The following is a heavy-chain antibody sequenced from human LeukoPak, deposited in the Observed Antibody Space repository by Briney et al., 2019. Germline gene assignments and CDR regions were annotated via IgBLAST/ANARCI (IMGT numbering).Heavy chain of an antibody. CDR2: INAGNGNT. J-gene: IGHJ3*02. CDR1: AYTFTIYT. Sequence: ASVKVSCKTSAYTFTIYTIHWVRQAPGQRLEWMGWINAGNGNTRYSQNFQGRVTITRDTSATTAYMELSSLRSEDTAVYYCARTTRSWYEDNDAFDIWGQGTTVTVSS. V-gene: IGHV1-3*01. CDR3: ARTTRSWYEDNDAFDI. D-gene: IGHD6-13*01.